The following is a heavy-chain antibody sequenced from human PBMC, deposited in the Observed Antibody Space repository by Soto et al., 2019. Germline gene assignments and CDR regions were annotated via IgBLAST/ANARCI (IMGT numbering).Heavy chain of an antibody. CDR3: ASEYDSSGYYPLLTC. V-gene: IGHV3-30*19. CDR2: ISYDGSNK. J-gene: IGHJ4*02. D-gene: IGHD3-22*01. CDR1: GFTFSIYG. Sequence: PGGSLRLSCAASGFTFSIYGMHWVRQAPGMGLEWVAVISYDGSNKYYADSVKGRFTISRDNSKNTLYLQMNSLRAEDTAVYYCASEYDSSGYYPLLTCWGQGTLVTVSS.